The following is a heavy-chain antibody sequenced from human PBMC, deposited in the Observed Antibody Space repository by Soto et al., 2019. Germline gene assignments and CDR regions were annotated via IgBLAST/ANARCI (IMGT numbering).Heavy chain of an antibody. Sequence: KPSETLSLTCAVYGGSFSGYYWSWIRQPPGKGLEWIGEINHSGSTNYNPSLKSRVTISVDTSKNQFSLKLSSVTAADTAVYYCARGRYCSDGSCYSDYYYYYGMDVWGQGTTVTVSS. CDR2: INHSGST. CDR1: GGSFSGYY. V-gene: IGHV4-34*01. J-gene: IGHJ6*02. D-gene: IGHD2-15*01. CDR3: ARGRYCSDGSCYSDYYYYYGMDV.